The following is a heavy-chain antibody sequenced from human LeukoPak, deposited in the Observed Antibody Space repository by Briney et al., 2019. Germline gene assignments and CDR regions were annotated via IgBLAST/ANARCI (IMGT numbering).Heavy chain of an antibody. Sequence: SETLPLTCAVSGGSISSSTYSWSWIRQPPGKGLEWIGYIYYSGTTYYNPSLKSRVTISVDTSKNQFSLKLSSVTAADTAVYYCARDGTYYYAFDIWGQGTMVTVSS. CDR3: ARDGTYYYAFDI. J-gene: IGHJ3*02. CDR1: GGSISSSTYS. V-gene: IGHV4-30-4*07. D-gene: IGHD3-10*01. CDR2: IYYSGTT.